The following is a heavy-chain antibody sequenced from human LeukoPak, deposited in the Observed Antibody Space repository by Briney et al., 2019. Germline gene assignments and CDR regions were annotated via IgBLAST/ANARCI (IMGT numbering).Heavy chain of an antibody. J-gene: IGHJ4*02. V-gene: IGHV1-46*01. CDR1: GYTFTYHY. D-gene: IGHD1-1*01. CDR3: ARESDTGKDFDH. Sequence: RASVKVSFKASGYTFTYHYMHWVRQAPGQGLEWMGMINPSSGSTSYAQKFQGRVTMTRGTSTSTVYMELSSLRSEDTALYYCARESDTGKDFDHWGQGTLVTVSS. CDR2: INPSSGST.